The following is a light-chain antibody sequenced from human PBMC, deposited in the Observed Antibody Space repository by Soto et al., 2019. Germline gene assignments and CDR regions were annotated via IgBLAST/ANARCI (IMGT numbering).Light chain of an antibody. V-gene: IGLV1-40*01. CDR2: GNS. Sequence: QSVLTQPPSVSGAPGQRVTISCTESSSNIGAGYDVHWYQQLPGTAPKLLIYGNSNRPSGVPDRLSGSKSGTSASLAITGLQDEDEADCYGQSYDSRLSGVVFCGGTKLTVL. CDR1: SSNIGAGYD. J-gene: IGLJ3*02. CDR3: QSYDSRLSGVV.